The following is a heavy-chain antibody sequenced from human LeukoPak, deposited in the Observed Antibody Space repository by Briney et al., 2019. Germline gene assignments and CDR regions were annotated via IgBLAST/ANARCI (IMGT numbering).Heavy chain of an antibody. J-gene: IGHJ5*02. CDR2: IGGRGGST. Sequence: GGSLRLSCAASGFRFSDFTMTWVSQAPGKGAEWVSAIGGRGGSTYYADSVGGRFTISRDNSKDMVYLQMNSLKVEDTATYYCGKEGGAWGQGTKVTVSS. D-gene: IGHD3-16*01. CDR1: GFRFSDFT. CDR3: GKEGGA. V-gene: IGHV3-23*01.